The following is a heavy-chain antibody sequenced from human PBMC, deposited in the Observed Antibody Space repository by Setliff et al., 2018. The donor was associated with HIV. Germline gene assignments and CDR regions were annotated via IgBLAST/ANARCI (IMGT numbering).Heavy chain of an antibody. CDR3: ARGTTLNVVPDAFDI. Sequence: PSETLSLTCTVSGDFISSDYYWGWIRQPPGKGLEWIGSIYYSGSTSYNPSLRSRVTISVDTSKNQFSLKLTSVTAADTAVYYCARGTTLNVVPDAFDIWGQGTMVTVSS. CDR1: GDFISSDYY. J-gene: IGHJ3*02. V-gene: IGHV4-38-2*02. CDR2: IYYSGST. D-gene: IGHD4-17*01.